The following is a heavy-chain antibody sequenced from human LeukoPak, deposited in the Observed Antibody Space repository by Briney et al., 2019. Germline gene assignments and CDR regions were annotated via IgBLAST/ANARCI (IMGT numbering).Heavy chain of an antibody. D-gene: IGHD6-6*01. CDR1: GGSISNNY. Sequence: SETLSLTCSVSGGSISNNYWSWIRQPPGKGLEWIGYISHSGSTSYNPSLKSRVFISEDSSKNQFSLKLSSVTAADTAVYYCARGEAARPDSGEYFRHWGQGTLVTVS. CDR2: ISHSGST. V-gene: IGHV4-59*01. CDR3: ARGEAARPDSGEYFRH. J-gene: IGHJ1*01.